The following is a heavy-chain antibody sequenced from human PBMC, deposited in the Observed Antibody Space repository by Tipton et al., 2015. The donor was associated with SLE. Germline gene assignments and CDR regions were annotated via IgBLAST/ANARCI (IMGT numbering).Heavy chain of an antibody. CDR2: ISSSSSTI. CDR3: AKSFAKWELPSGDY. CDR1: GFTFSSYE. J-gene: IGHJ4*02. Sequence: GSLRLSCAASGFTFSSYEMNWVRQAPGKGLEWVSYISSSSSTIYYADSVKGRFTISRDNSKNTLYLQMNSLRAEDTAVYYCAKSFAKWELPSGDYWGQGTLVTVSS. V-gene: IGHV3-48*03. D-gene: IGHD1-26*01.